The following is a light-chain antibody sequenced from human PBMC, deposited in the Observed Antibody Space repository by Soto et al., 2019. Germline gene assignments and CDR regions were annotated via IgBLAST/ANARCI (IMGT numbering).Light chain of an antibody. J-gene: IGLJ2*01. CDR3: SSYVSSSTFVV. CDR1: SRDVGGYNY. Sequence: QSVLTQPASVSGSPGQSITISCTGTSRDVGGYNYVSWHQQHPGKAPKVIITEVSNRPSGVSNRCSGSKSGNTASLTISGLQAEDEADYYCSSYVSSSTFVVFGGGTKLTVL. CDR2: EVS. V-gene: IGLV2-14*01.